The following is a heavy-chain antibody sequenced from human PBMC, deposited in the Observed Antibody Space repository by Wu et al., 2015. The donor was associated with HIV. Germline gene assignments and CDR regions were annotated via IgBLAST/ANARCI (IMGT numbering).Heavy chain of an antibody. CDR1: GYTFTDYF. CDR3: ARDRGSSSWSEVDAFDI. Sequence: VQSGAEVKKPGASVKVSCKTSGYTFTDYFIHWVRQAPGQGLEWMGWTNVNTGGTNYAPKFHGRVTMTRDTSISTAYMELSRLRSDDTAVYYCARDRGSSSWSEVDAFDIWGQGTMVTVSS. CDR2: TNVNTGGT. V-gene: IGHV1-2*02. J-gene: IGHJ3*02. D-gene: IGHD6-13*01.